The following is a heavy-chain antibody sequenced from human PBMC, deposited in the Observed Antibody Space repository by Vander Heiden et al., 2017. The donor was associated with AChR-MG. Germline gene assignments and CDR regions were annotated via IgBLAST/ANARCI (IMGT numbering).Heavy chain of an antibody. CDR3: AKDPECSGGSCYYIDY. V-gene: IGHV3-23*01. Sequence: EVQLLESGGGLVQPGGSLRLSCAASGFTFSSYAMGWVRQAPGKGLEWVSAISGSGGSTYYADSVKGRFTISRDNSKNTLYLQMNSLRAEDTAVYYCAKDPECSGGSCYYIDYWGQGTLVTVSS. CDR1: GFTFSSYA. CDR2: ISGSGGST. D-gene: IGHD2-15*01. J-gene: IGHJ4*02.